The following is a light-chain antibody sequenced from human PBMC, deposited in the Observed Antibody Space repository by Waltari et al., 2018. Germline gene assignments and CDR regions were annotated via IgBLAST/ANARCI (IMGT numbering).Light chain of an antibody. CDR1: QGIISS. V-gene: IGKV1-8*01. J-gene: IGKJ2*01. Sequence: AIRMTQSPSSFSASTGDTVNITCRASQGIISSLSWYQQKPGKATKLLIYSASTLQSGVPSRFSGSGSGTDFTLTISCLQSEDFATYYCQQGYNSPPTFGQGTKLESK. CDR3: QQGYNSPPT. CDR2: SAS.